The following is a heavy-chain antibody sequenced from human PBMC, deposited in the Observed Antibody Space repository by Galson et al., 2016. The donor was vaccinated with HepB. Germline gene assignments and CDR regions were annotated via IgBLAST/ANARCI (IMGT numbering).Heavy chain of an antibody. V-gene: IGHV3-23*01. J-gene: IGHJ4*02. CDR1: TFTFSSFA. CDR2: ITAAGGVT. CDR3: AKDLQVSPLWFGELFPDD. D-gene: IGHD3-10*01. Sequence: SLRLSCAASTFTFSSFAMSWVRQAPGKGLEWVSAITAAGGVTYYADSVKGRFTIARDNSKNTLYLEMSSLRVEDTAVYYCAKDLQVSPLWFGELFPDDWGQGTLVAVSS.